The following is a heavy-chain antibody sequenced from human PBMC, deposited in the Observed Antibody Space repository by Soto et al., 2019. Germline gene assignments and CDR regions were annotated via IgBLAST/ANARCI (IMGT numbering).Heavy chain of an antibody. J-gene: IGHJ6*02. CDR1: GFTFSSYW. CDR3: ARAVSYGMDV. Sequence: GGSLRLSCAASGFTFSSYWMHWVRQAPGKGLVCVSRIHSDGSRTSYADSVKGRFTISRDNAKNTLYLQMNSLTVEDTAVYYCARAVSYGMDVWGQGTTVTVS. CDR2: IHSDGSRT. V-gene: IGHV3-74*01.